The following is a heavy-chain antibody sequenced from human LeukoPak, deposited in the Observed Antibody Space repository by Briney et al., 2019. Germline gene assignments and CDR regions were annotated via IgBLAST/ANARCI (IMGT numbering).Heavy chain of an antibody. J-gene: IGHJ6*03. CDR3: ASLKGIAAAGDLRYYYYYMDV. V-gene: IGHV3-66*01. D-gene: IGHD6-13*01. Sequence: GGTLRLSCAASGFTFSSYGMSWVRQAPGKGLEWVSVIYSGGSTYYADSVTGRFTISRDNSKNTLYLQMNSLRAEDTAVYYCASLKGIAAAGDLRYYYYYMDVWGKGTTVTISS. CDR1: GFTFSSYG. CDR2: IYSGGST.